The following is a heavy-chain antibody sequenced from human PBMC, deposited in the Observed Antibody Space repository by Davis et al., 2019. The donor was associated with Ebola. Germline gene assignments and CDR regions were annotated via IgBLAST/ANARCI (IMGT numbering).Heavy chain of an antibody. CDR1: GGTFSYYS. V-gene: IGHV1-69*04. CDR2: IIPVLGIV. D-gene: IGHD5-18*01. J-gene: IGHJ4*02. CDR3: ARDPHSSRGHSYGYDY. Sequence: AASVKVSCKASGGTFSYYSFIWVRQAPGHGLEWMGRIIPVLGIVNLAQKFQDRVTITADKSTSTVYMEVSSLRSEDTAVYYCARDPHSSRGHSYGYDYWGQGTLVTVSS.